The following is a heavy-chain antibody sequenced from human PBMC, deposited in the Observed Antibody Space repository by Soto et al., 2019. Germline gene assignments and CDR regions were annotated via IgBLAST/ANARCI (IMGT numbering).Heavy chain of an antibody. CDR2: IKTKSDGATT. CDR1: GFTFSNAW. J-gene: IGHJ4*02. V-gene: IGHV3-15*01. D-gene: IGHD1-7*01. Sequence: GGSLRLSCAASGFTFSNAWMNWVRQAPGKGLEWVGRIKTKSDGATTDYAAPVKGRFTISRDDSRNTLHLQMNSLKAEDTAVYYCTALTGTTMALDYWGQGTLVTVSS. CDR3: TALTGTTMALDY.